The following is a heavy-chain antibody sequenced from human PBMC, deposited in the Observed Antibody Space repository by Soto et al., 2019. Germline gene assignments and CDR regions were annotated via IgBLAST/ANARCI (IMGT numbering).Heavy chain of an antibody. CDR2: ITGSGSDT. Sequence: PGGSLRLSCAASGFTFNNYAMGWVRQAPGKGLEWVSAITGSGSDTYYLDSVKGRFTISRDNSKNTLFLKMNSLRAEDTAIYYWAKLGSSAWSPNYYFDYWGKETLVTVSS. V-gene: IGHV3-23*01. CDR1: GFTFNNYA. J-gene: IGHJ4*02. CDR3: AKLGSSAWSPNYYFDY. D-gene: IGHD3-10*01.